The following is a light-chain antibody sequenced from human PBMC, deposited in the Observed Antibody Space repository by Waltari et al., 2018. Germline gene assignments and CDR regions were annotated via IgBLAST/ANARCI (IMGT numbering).Light chain of an antibody. CDR2: DDY. CDR3: LSFDNTLWV. Sequence: FMLTRPHSVSESPGKTVTISCTRTRGSIDSNYVQWYQQRPGRSPTTVIYDDYQRPSGVPTRFSASIDRASNSASLTIAGLTTEDEADYYCLSFDNTLWVFGGGTKLTVL. J-gene: IGLJ3*02. V-gene: IGLV6-57*01. CDR1: RGSIDSNY.